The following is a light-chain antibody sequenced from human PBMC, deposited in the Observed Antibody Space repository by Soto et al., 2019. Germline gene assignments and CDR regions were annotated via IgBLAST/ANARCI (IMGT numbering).Light chain of an antibody. CDR3: QYLNGAPTIT. CDR2: AAY. Sequence: DIQLTHSPSFLSASVGDRVTITCRCSQDVSDYLAWYQHAPGKAPNLLIYAAYTLQSGVPSRFSGSGSGTEFSLTITSLQPEDFATYYCQYLNGAPTITLGQGTRLEIK. J-gene: IGKJ5*01. V-gene: IGKV1-9*01. CDR1: QDVSDY.